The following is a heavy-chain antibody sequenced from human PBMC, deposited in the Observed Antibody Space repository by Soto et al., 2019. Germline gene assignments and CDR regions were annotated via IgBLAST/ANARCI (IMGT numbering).Heavy chain of an antibody. D-gene: IGHD3-3*01. CDR2: MNPNSGNT. J-gene: IGHJ6*03. Sequence: ASVKVSCKASGYTFTSYDINWVRQATGQGLEWMGWMNPNSGNTGYAQRFQGRVTMTRNTSISTAYMELSSLRSEDTAVYYCGRGGVRFLEWLPAPAYYYYYMDVWGKGTTVTVSS. V-gene: IGHV1-8*01. CDR1: GYTFTSYD. CDR3: GRGGVRFLEWLPAPAYYYYYMDV.